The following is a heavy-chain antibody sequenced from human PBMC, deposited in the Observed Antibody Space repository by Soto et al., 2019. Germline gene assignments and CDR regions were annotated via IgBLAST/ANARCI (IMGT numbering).Heavy chain of an antibody. CDR3: AREFIVGG. J-gene: IGHJ4*02. CDR2: INAGNGNT. D-gene: IGHD1-26*01. V-gene: IGHV1-3*01. CDR1: GYTFTSYA. Sequence: QVQLVQSGSEVKKPGASVKVSCKASGYTFTSYAMHWVRQAPGQRLEWMGWINAGNGNTKYSQKFQGRVTITRDTSASTAYMEMRSLRSADTAVYYWAREFIVGGWGQGALVTVSS.